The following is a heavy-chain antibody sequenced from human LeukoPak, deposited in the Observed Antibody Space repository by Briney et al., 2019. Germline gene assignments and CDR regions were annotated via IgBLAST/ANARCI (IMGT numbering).Heavy chain of an antibody. D-gene: IGHD3-22*01. J-gene: IGHJ4*02. CDR3: ARGGSYYYDSSGYSEYYFDY. Sequence: GGSLRLSCAASGFTVSSNYMSWVRQAPGKGLEWVSVIYSGGSTYYADSVKGRFTISRDNSKNTLYLQMNSLRAEDTAVYYCARGGSYYYDSSGYSEYYFDYWGQGTLVTVSS. CDR1: GFTVSSNY. CDR2: IYSGGST. V-gene: IGHV3-66*01.